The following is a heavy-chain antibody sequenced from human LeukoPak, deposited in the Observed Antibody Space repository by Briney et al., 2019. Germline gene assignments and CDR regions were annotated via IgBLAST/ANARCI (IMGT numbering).Heavy chain of an antibody. CDR1: GFTFDDYA. CDR2: ISWNSGSI. J-gene: IGHJ4*01. V-gene: IGHV3-9*01. Sequence: PGRSLRLSCAASGFTFDDYAMHWVRQAPGKGLEWVSGISWNSGSIGYADSVKGRFTISRDNAKNSLYLQMNSLRGEDTAVYYCARNAPFDYWGQEPWSPSP. CDR3: ARNAPFDY.